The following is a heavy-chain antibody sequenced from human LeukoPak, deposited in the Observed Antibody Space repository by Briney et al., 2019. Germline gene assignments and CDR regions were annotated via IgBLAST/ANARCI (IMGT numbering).Heavy chain of an antibody. CDR2: IYYSGST. Sequence: PSGTPSLTCAVYGGSFSGYYWSWIRQPPGKGLEWIGYIYYSGSTNYNPSLKSRVTISVDTSKNQFSLKLSSVTAADTAVYYCARVVEMATIFFDYWGQGTLVTVSS. D-gene: IGHD5-24*01. CDR1: GGSFSGYY. J-gene: IGHJ4*02. CDR3: ARVVEMATIFFDY. V-gene: IGHV4-59*01.